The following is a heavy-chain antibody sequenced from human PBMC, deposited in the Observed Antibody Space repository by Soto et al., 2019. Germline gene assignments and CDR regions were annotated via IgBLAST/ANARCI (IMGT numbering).Heavy chain of an antibody. CDR1: GDSVSSSSAA. CDR3: AGVVWFRGMDV. D-gene: IGHD3-16*01. Sequence: SQTLSLTCDISGDSVSSSSAAWNWIRQSPSRGLEWLGRTYYRSKWIHEYTVSMESRITINPDTSKNPFSLHIYSVTPEDTAVYYCAGVVWFRGMDVWGQGTPVTVSS. V-gene: IGHV6-1*01. J-gene: IGHJ6*02. CDR2: TYYRSKWIH.